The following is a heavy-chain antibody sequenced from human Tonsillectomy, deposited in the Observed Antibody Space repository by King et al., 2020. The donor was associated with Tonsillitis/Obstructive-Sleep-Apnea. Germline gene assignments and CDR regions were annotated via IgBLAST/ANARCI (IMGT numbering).Heavy chain of an antibody. D-gene: IGHD5-24*01. V-gene: IGHV2-26*01. CDR1: GFSLSNARMG. CDR3: ERREMATGNFDF. CDR2: IFSSDQK. J-gene: IGHJ4*02. Sequence: VTLKESGPVRMKPTETLTLTCTVSGFSLSNARMGVSWIRQPPGKALEWLAHIFSSDQKFYSASLKTRLTISKDTSKSQVVLTMTNMDPVDTATYYCERREMATGNFDFWGQGTLVTVSS.